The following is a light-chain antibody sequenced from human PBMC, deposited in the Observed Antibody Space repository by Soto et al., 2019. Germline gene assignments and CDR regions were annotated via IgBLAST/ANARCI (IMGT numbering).Light chain of an antibody. J-gene: IGKJ1*01. CDR1: QSVGSSY. V-gene: IGKV3-20*01. CDR2: GAE. CDR3: QQYINSPWT. Sequence: EVVLTQSPGTLSLSPGERATLSCGASQSVGSSYLAWYQQKPGQAPRLLIYGAETRATDIPDRFSGSGSGMEYTLTISRLEPEDFAVYYCQQYINSPWTFGLGTKVE.